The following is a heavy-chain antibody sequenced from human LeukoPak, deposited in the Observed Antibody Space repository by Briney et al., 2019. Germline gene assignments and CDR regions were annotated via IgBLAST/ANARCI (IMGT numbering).Heavy chain of an antibody. CDR1: GFTVSSNY. CDR3: ASSSGWYSRFFDY. CDR2: IYSGGST. J-gene: IGHJ4*02. V-gene: IGHV3-53*01. Sequence: PGGSLRLSCAASGFTVSSNYMSWVRQAQGKGLEWVSIIYSGGSTYYADSVKGRFTISRDNSKNTLYLQMNSLRAEDTAVYYCASSSGWYSRFFDYWGQGTLVTVSS. D-gene: IGHD6-19*01.